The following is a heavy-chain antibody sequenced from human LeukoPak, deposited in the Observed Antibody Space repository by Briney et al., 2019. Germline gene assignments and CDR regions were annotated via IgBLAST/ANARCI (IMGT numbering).Heavy chain of an antibody. D-gene: IGHD6-19*01. CDR3: ARVSSGWDDYYYYYMDV. V-gene: IGHV4-59*01. CDR2: IYYSGST. CDR1: GGSISSYY. J-gene: IGHJ6*03. Sequence: SETLSLTCTVSGGSISSYYWSWIRQPPGKGLEWIGYIYYSGSTNYNPSLKSRVTISVDTSKNQFSLKLSSVTAADTAVYYCARVSSGWDDYYYYYMDVWGKGTTVTVSS.